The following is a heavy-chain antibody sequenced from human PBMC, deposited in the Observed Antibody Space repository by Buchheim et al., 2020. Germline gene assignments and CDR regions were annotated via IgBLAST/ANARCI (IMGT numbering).Heavy chain of an antibody. J-gene: IGHJ5*02. D-gene: IGHD2-2*01. CDR2: IYYSGST. CDR1: GGSISSGGYY. CDR3: ARGGYCSSTSCCGPSGVDNWFDP. Sequence: QVQLQESGPGLVKPSQTLSLTCTVSGGSISSGGYYWSWIRQHPGKGLEWIGYIYYSGSTYYNPSLKSRVTISVDTSKNQFSLKLSSVSAADTAVYYGARGGYCSSTSCCGPSGVDNWFDPWGQGTL. V-gene: IGHV4-31*03.